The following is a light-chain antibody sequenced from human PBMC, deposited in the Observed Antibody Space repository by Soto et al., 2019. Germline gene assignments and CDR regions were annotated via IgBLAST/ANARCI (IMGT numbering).Light chain of an antibody. CDR1: SSNIGAGYD. V-gene: IGLV1-40*01. CDR2: GNI. J-gene: IGLJ2*01. Sequence: QSVLTQPPSVSGAPGQRVTISCTGSSSNIGAGYDVHWYQQVPGTAPKLLIYGNINRPSGVPDRFSGSKSGTSASLAITGLQADDEADYYSQSFDSSLTVVFGGGTKLTVL. CDR3: QSFDSSLTVV.